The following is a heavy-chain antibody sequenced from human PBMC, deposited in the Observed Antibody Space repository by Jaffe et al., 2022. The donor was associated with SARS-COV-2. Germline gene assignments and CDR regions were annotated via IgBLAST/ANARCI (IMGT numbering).Heavy chain of an antibody. V-gene: IGHV4-59*01. D-gene: IGHD2-2*01. CDR1: GGSISSYY. CDR3: ARVLGYCSSTNCYPRFDP. CDR2: IYYSGSP. J-gene: IGHJ5*02. Sequence: QVQLQESGPGLVKPSETLSLTCTVSGGSISSYYWSWIRQPPGKGLEWIGHIYYSGSPNYNPSLKSRVTISVDTSKNQFSLKLSSVTAADTAVYYCARVLGYCSSTNCYPRFDPWGQGTLVTVSS.